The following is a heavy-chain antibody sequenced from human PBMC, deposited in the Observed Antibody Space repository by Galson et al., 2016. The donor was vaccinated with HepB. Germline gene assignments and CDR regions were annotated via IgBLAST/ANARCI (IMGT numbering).Heavy chain of an antibody. CDR2: ISGSGATT. J-gene: IGHJ5*02. D-gene: IGHD6-19*01. Sequence: SLRLSCAASGFTFSSYAMSWVRQAPGKGLEWVSTISGSGATTYVADSVKGRFTMSRGNSKNTLYLQMNSLRVEDTAIYYCAKGGQWLLRGPGWFDPWGQGTLVSVSS. V-gene: IGHV3-23*01. CDR3: AKGGQWLLRGPGWFDP. CDR1: GFTFSSYA.